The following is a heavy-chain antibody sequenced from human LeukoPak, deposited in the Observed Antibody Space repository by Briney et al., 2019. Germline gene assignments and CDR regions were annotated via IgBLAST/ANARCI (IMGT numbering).Heavy chain of an antibody. Sequence: GGSLRLSCVGSGFTIGDYAVSWVRQAPGKGLAWVSAISGTSKSNSPWYADSVRGRSTISRDNSKNTVYLQMESLRAEDTAVYFCARDRDYPRDQLDYWGQGTLVTVSS. CDR2: ISGTSKSNSP. CDR3: ARDRDYPRDQLDY. J-gene: IGHJ4*02. CDR1: GFTIGDYA. V-gene: IGHV3-23*01. D-gene: IGHD4-17*01.